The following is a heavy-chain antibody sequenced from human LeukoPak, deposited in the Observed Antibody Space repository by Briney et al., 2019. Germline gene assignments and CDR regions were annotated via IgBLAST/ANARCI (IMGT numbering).Heavy chain of an antibody. Sequence: GGSLRLSCTASGFTFVDYAMNWVGQAPGKGLEWVGFIRSKAYGGTTEYAASVKGRFTISRDDSRSIAYLQMNSLKTEDTDVYYCTRDLGNEYGDHGSRYWGQGTQVTVSS. CDR1: GFTFVDYA. D-gene: IGHD4-17*01. V-gene: IGHV3-49*04. CDR3: TRDLGNEYGDHGSRY. J-gene: IGHJ4*02. CDR2: IRSKAYGGTT.